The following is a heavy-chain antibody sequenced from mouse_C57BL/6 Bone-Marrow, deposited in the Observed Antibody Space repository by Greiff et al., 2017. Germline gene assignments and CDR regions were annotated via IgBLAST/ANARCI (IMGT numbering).Heavy chain of an antibody. CDR3: ARLGYYYGSSYVWYFDV. CDR2: INPNYGTT. Sequence: EVQLQQSGTELVKPGASVKISCKASGYSFTDYNMNWVKQSNGKSLEWIGVINPNYGTTSYNQKFKGKATLTVDQSSSTAYMQLNSLTSEDSAVYYCARLGYYYGSSYVWYFDVWGTGTTVTVSS. V-gene: IGHV1-39*01. D-gene: IGHD1-1*01. J-gene: IGHJ1*03. CDR1: GYSFTDYN.